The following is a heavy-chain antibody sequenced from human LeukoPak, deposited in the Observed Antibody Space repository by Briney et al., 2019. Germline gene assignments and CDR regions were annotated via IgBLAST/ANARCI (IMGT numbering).Heavy chain of an antibody. CDR2: ISSSSSTI. J-gene: IGHJ4*02. CDR3: ARGGITMIVVPYY. CDR1: GFTFSTYS. V-gene: IGHV3-48*04. D-gene: IGHD3-22*01. Sequence: PGGSLRLSCAASGFTFSTYSTNWVRQAPGKGLEWVSYISSSSSTIYYADSVKGRFTISRDNAKNSLYLQMNSLRAEDTAVYYCARGGITMIVVPYYWGQGTLVTVSS.